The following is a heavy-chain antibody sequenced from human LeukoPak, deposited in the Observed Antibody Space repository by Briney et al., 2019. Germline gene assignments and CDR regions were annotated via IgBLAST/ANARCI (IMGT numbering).Heavy chain of an antibody. D-gene: IGHD3-16*01. CDR3: ARDFYDYVWGSPTPMGY. Sequence: SVKVSCKASGDTFSSYAISWVRQAPGQGLEWMGRIIPILGIANYAQKFQGRVTITADKSTSTAYMELSSLRSEDTAVYYCARDFYDYVWGSPTPMGYWGQGTLVTVSS. J-gene: IGHJ4*02. CDR1: GDTFSSYA. CDR2: IIPILGIA. V-gene: IGHV1-69*04.